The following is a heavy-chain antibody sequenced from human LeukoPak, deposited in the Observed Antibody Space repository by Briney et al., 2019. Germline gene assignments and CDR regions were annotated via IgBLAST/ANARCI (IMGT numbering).Heavy chain of an antibody. J-gene: IGHJ4*02. V-gene: IGHV3-23*01. Sequence: PGGSLRLSCAASGFPFSTYAMNWVRQAPGKGLEWVSVITGSGGFTQYADSVKGRFTISRDNSKNTVSLQMNSLRVEDTALYYCVRSLDYWGQGTLVTVSS. CDR1: GFPFSTYA. CDR2: ITGSGGFT. CDR3: VRSLDY.